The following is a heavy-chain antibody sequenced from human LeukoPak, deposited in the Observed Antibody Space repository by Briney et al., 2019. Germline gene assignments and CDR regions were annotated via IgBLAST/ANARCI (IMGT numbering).Heavy chain of an antibody. CDR3: ARIQDYYYGMDV. Sequence: SETLSLTCTVSGGSISSSSYSWGWIRQPPGKGLEWIGTIYYSGSTNYNPSLKSRVTISVDTSKNQFSLKLSSVTAADTAVYYCARIQDYYYGMDVWGQGTTVTVSS. V-gene: IGHV4-39*07. J-gene: IGHJ6*02. CDR1: GGSISSSSYS. D-gene: IGHD5-18*01. CDR2: IYYSGST.